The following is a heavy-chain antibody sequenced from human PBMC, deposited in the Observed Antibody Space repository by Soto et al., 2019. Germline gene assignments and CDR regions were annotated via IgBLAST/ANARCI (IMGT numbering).Heavy chain of an antibody. J-gene: IGHJ4*02. V-gene: IGHV3-33*01. CDR1: GFTFSSYG. D-gene: IGHD2-15*01. CDR2: IWYDGSNK. CDR3: ARDGYCSGGSCYSVPVFDY. Sequence: QVQLVESGGGVVQPGRSLRLSCAASGFTFSSYGMNWVRQAPGKGLEWVAVIWYDGSNKYYADSVKGRFTISRYNSKNTLYLQMNSLRAEDTAVYYCARDGYCSGGSCYSVPVFDYWGQGTLVTVSS.